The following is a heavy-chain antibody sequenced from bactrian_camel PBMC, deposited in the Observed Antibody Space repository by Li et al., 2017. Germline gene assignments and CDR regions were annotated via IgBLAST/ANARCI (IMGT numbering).Heavy chain of an antibody. CDR1: GYALSYNFSRSC. D-gene: IGHD2*01. CDR3: AAGAFSNVALGHPLESSGYRY. V-gene: IGHV3S53*01. J-gene: IGHJ4*01. CDR2: IDSGGST. Sequence: QLVESGGDSVQAGGSLRLSCVASGYALSYNFSRSCMGWSRQAPGKEREWVAGIDSGGSTSYSESVQGRFTISKDNAKNTLYLQLNSLKPGDSAMYYCAAGAFSNVALGHPLESSGYRYWGQGTQVTVSS.